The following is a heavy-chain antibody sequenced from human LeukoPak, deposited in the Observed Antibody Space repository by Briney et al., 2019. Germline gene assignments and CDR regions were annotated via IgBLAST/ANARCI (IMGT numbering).Heavy chain of an antibody. D-gene: IGHD2-2*01. V-gene: IGHV1-2*02. CDR3: ASSVWSTSCYFVY. CDR1: GYTFTGYY. Sequence: GASVKVSCKASGYTFTGYYMHWVRQAPGQGLEWMGWINPNSGGTNYAQKFQGRVTMTRDTSISTAHMELSRLRSDDTAVYYCASSVWSTSCYFVYWGQGTLVTVSS. CDR2: INPNSGGT. J-gene: IGHJ4*02.